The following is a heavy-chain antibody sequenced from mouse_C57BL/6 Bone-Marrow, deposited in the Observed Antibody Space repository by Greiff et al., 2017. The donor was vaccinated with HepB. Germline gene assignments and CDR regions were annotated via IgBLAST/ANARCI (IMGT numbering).Heavy chain of an antibody. CDR3: AREFITTVPAWFAY. V-gene: IGHV3-6*01. CDR2: ISYDGSN. J-gene: IGHJ3*01. Sequence: EVQLQESGPGLVKPSQSLSLTCSVTGYSVTSGYYWNWIRQFPGNKLEWMGYISYDGSNNYNPSLKNRISITRDTSKNQFFLKLNSVTTEDTATYYCAREFITTVPAWFAYWGQGTLVTVSA. CDR1: GYSVTSGYY. D-gene: IGHD1-1*01.